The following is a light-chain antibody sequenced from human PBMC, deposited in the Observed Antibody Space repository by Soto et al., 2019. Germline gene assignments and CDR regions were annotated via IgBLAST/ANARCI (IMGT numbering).Light chain of an antibody. V-gene: IGKV3-20*01. CDR2: GPS. Sequence: VLTQSPGTLSLSPGERATLSCRASQSVSSTYLAWYQHKPGQAPRLLIYGPSTRATGIPDRFSGSGSGTDFTLTISRLEPEDFAVYYCQKYGGSPPITFGQGTRLEIK. J-gene: IGKJ5*01. CDR1: QSVSSTY. CDR3: QKYGGSPPIT.